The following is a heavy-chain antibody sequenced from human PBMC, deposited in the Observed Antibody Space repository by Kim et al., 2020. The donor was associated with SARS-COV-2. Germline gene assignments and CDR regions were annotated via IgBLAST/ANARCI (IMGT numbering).Heavy chain of an antibody. J-gene: IGHJ4*02. V-gene: IGHV5-51*01. CDR3: ARCFGHYDILTGYSSPFDY. D-gene: IGHD3-9*01. CDR1: GYSFTSYW. Sequence: GESLKISCKGSGYSFTSYWIGWVRQMPGKGLEWMGIIYPGDSDTRYSPSFQGQVTISADKSISTAYLQWSSLKASDTAMYYCARCFGHYDILTGYSSPFDYWGQGTLVTVSS. CDR2: IYPGDSDT.